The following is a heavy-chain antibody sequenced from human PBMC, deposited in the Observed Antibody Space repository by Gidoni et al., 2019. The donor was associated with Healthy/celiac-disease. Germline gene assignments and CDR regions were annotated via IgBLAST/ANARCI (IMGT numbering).Heavy chain of an antibody. V-gene: IGHV4-39*01. CDR2: IYYSGST. D-gene: IGHD7-27*01. Sequence: QLQLQESGPGLVKPSETLSLTCTVSGGSISSSSYYWGWIRQPPGKGLEWIGSIYYSGSTYYNPSLKSRVTISVDTSKNQFSLKLSSVTAADTAVYYCARRRTGKNWFDPWGQGTLVTVSS. CDR1: GGSISSSSYY. CDR3: ARRRTGKNWFDP. J-gene: IGHJ5*02.